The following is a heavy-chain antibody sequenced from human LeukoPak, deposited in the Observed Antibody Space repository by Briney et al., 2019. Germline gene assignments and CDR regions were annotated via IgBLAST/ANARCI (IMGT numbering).Heavy chain of an antibody. Sequence: ASVKVSCKVSGYTSIDYSIPRVPQAPGQGLEWMGEINPNNGDTNFAPEFQGRVTMTRDTSITTAFMELSSLRYADTAIYYCATHCSGAACFDYWGQGTLVTVSS. CDR3: ATHCSGAACFDY. V-gene: IGHV1-2*02. D-gene: IGHD2-15*01. CDR2: INPNNGDT. J-gene: IGHJ4*02. CDR1: GYTSIDYS.